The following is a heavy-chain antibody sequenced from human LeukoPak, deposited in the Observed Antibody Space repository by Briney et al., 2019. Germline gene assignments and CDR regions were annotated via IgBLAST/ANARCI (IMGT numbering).Heavy chain of an antibody. V-gene: IGHV3-48*04. CDR3: ARDLEYYDILEAFDI. Sequence: GGSLRLSCAASGFTFSSYSMNWVRQAPGKGLEWVSYVSSSSSTIYYADSVKGRFTISRDNAKNSLYLQMNSLRAEDTAVYYCARDLEYYDILEAFDIWGQGTMVTVSS. CDR1: GFTFSSYS. J-gene: IGHJ3*02. D-gene: IGHD3-9*01. CDR2: VSSSSSTI.